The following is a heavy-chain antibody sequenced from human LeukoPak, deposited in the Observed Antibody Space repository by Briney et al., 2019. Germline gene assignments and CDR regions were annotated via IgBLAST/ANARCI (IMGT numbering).Heavy chain of an antibody. CDR3: SKGGRWDYYDSSH. J-gene: IGHJ3*01. CDR2: ISGSGGST. D-gene: IGHD3-22*01. CDR1: GFTFSSYA. Sequence: PGGSLRLSCTASGFTFSSYAINWVRLAPGKGLEWVSSISGSGGSTFYYADSVKGRFTVSRDNSKNTVYLQMNSLRADDTAVYCCSKGGRWDYYDSSHWGQGTMVIVSS. V-gene: IGHV3-23*01.